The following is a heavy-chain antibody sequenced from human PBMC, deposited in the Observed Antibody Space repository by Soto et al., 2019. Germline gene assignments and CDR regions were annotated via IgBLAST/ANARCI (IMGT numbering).Heavy chain of an antibody. CDR2: INGDGSST. Sequence: GGSLRLSCAASGFTFSTYWMHWVRQAPGKGPVWVSRINGDGSSTTYADSVMGRFTISRDNAKNTLYLQMNSLRAEDTVVYYCVRGYSSNWVNWFDPWGQGTLVTVSS. J-gene: IGHJ5*02. V-gene: IGHV3-74*01. CDR3: VRGYSSNWVNWFDP. D-gene: IGHD6-13*01. CDR1: GFTFSTYW.